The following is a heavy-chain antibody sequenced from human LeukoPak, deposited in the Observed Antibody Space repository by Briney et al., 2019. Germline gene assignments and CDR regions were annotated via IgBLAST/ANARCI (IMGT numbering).Heavy chain of an antibody. V-gene: IGHV3-21*01. J-gene: IGHJ4*02. Sequence: PGGSLRLSCAASGFTFSSYSMNWVRQAPGKGLEWVSSISSSSSYIYYADSVKGRFTITRDNAKNSLYLQMNSLRDEDTAVYYCARAPWNYFDYWGQGTLVTVSS. CDR2: ISSSSSYI. D-gene: IGHD1-1*01. CDR3: ARAPWNYFDY. CDR1: GFTFSSYS.